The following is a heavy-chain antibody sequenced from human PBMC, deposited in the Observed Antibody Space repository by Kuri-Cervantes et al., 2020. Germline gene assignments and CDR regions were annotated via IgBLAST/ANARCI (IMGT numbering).Heavy chain of an antibody. Sequence: ASVKVSCKASGYTFTSYDINWVRQATGQGLEWMGWINPNSGGTNYAQKFQGRVTMTRDTSIGTAYMELSRLRSDDTAVYYCARDPKRARWVVGLLQLPTGYWFDPWGQGTLVTVSS. V-gene: IGHV1-2*02. J-gene: IGHJ5*02. D-gene: IGHD3-22*01. CDR1: GYTFTSYD. CDR3: ARDPKRARWVVGLLQLPTGYWFDP. CDR2: INPNSGGT.